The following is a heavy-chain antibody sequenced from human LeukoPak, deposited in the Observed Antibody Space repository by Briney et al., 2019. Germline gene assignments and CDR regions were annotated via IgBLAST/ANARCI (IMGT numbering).Heavy chain of an antibody. CDR2: IYYSGST. V-gene: IGHV4-59*01. D-gene: IGHD3-22*01. J-gene: IGHJ4*02. Sequence: PSETLSLTCTVSGGSISSYYWSWIRQPPGKGLEWIGYIYYSGSTNYNPSLKSRVTISVDTSKNQFSLKLSSVTAADTAVYYCARGDDYYDSSGYYRYFDYWGQGTLVTVSS. CDR3: ARGDDYYDSSGYYRYFDY. CDR1: GGSISSYY.